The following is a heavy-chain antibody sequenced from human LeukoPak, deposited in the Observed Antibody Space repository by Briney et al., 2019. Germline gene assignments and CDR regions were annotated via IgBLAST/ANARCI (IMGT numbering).Heavy chain of an antibody. D-gene: IGHD6-6*01. CDR2: IIPILGIA. CDR3: ARERYSSSSGFDP. Sequence: SVKVSCKASGGTFSSYAISWVRQAPGQGLEWMGRIIPILGIANYAQKFQGRVTITADKSTSTAYMELSSLRSEDTAVYYCARERYSSSSGFDPWGQGTLVTVFS. V-gene: IGHV1-69*04. CDR1: GGTFSSYA. J-gene: IGHJ5*02.